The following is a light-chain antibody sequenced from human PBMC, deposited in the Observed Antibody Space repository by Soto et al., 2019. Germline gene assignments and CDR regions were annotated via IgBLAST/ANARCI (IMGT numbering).Light chain of an antibody. Sequence: EILLTQSPGTLSWSPGERATLFCMSSQSVSSGYLAWYQQKPAEAPSHVMYGASSSATGSTDRYRSTGPGTAFTLTFSTLAPEEFDVYHCQPYASPPPTFGGG. CDR1: QSVSSGY. CDR2: GAS. V-gene: IGKV3-20*01. CDR3: QPYASPPPT. J-gene: IGKJ4*01.